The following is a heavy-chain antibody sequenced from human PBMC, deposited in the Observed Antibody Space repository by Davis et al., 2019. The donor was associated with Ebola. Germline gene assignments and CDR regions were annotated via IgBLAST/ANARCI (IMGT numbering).Heavy chain of an antibody. CDR2: INHSGST. V-gene: IGHV4-34*01. J-gene: IGHJ5*02. CDR3: AREDIVVVPARVLVLRNWFDP. Sequence: GSLRLSCAVYGGSFSGYYWSWIRQPPGKGLEWIGEINHSGSTNYNPSLKSRVTISVDTSKNQFSLKLSSVTAADTAVYYCAREDIVVVPARVLVLRNWFDPWGQGTLVTVSS. CDR1: GGSFSGYY. D-gene: IGHD2-2*01.